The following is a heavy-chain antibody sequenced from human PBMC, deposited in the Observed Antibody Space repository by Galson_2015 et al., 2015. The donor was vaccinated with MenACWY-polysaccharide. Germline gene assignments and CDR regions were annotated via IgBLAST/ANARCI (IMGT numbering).Heavy chain of an antibody. V-gene: IGHV4-59*01. D-gene: IGHD4-11*01. CDR1: GGSISIYF. CDR2: VYYSGST. CDR3: ARDNNNYEDY. Sequence: SETLSLTCSVSGGSISIYFWSWIRQPPGKGLEWIGYVYYSGSTNYNPSLKSRVTMSLDTSKNQFSLNLSSVTAADTAVYYCARDNNNYEDYWGQGTLVTVSS. J-gene: IGHJ4*02.